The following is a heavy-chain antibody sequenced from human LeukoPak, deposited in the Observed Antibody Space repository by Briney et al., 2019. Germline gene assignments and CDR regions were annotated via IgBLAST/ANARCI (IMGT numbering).Heavy chain of an antibody. V-gene: IGHV1-69*01. CDR1: GGTFSSYA. Sequence: SVKVSCKASGGTFSSYAISWVRQAPGQGLEWMGGIIPIFGTANYAQKFQGRVTITADESTSTVYMELSSLRSEDTAVYYCASRAVAGKGRYIQHWGQGTLVTVSS. D-gene: IGHD6-19*01. CDR2: IIPIFGTA. J-gene: IGHJ1*01. CDR3: ASRAVAGKGRYIQH.